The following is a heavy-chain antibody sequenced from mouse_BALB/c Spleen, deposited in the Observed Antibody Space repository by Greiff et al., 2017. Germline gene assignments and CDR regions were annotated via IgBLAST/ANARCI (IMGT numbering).Heavy chain of an antibody. CDR3: ARDEGTGTSWFAY. J-gene: IGHJ3*01. D-gene: IGHD4-1*01. V-gene: IGHV7-3*02. CDR1: GFTFTDYY. CDR2: IRNKANGYTT. Sequence: EVKLVESGGGLVQPGGSLRLSCATSGFTFTDYYMSWVRQPPGKALEWLGFIRNKANGYTTEYSASVKGRFTISRDNSQSILYLQMNTLRAEDSATYYCARDEGTGTSWFAYWGQGTLVTVSA.